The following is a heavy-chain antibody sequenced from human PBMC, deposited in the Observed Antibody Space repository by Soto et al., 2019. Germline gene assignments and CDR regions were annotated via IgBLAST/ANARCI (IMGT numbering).Heavy chain of an antibody. V-gene: IGHV1-8*01. J-gene: IGHJ6*02. CDR3: AFYGSGVPYYYYGMDV. Sequence: QVQLVQSGAEVKKPGSSVKVSCKASGYTFTSYDINWVRQATGQGLEWMGWMNPNSGNTGYAQKVQGRVTMTRNTSISTAYMELRSLRSEDTAVYYCAFYGSGVPYYYYGMDVWGQGTTVTVSS. CDR1: GYTFTSYD. D-gene: IGHD3-10*01. CDR2: MNPNSGNT.